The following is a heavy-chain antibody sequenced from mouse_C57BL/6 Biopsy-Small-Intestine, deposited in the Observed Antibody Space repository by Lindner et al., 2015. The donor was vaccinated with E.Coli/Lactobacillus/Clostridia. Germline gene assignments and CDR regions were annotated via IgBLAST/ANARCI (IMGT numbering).Heavy chain of an antibody. Sequence: VQLQESGAELVKPGASVKLSCKASGYTFANYWMHWVKQRPGRGLEWIGWVDPNSGDTKYIEKFKTKATLTVDKPSSTAYMQLSSLTSEDSAVYYCARSQLGPFAYWGQGTLVTVSA. V-gene: IGHV1-72*01. J-gene: IGHJ3*01. D-gene: IGHD4-1*02. CDR3: ARSQLGPFAY. CDR2: VDPNSGDT. CDR1: GYTFANYW.